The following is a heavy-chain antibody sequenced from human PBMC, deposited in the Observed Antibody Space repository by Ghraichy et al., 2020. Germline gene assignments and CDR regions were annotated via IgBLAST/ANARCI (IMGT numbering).Heavy chain of an antibody. J-gene: IGHJ4*02. Sequence: SLNISCTVSGGSISTYYWNWIRQPAGKGLEWIGRIYTTGSTNYNPSLKSRLTMSVDTSKKQFSLKLRSVTAADTAVYYCARDPFRSSFDYWGQGTLVTVSS. CDR2: IYTTGST. CDR1: GGSISTYY. CDR3: ARDPFRSSFDY. D-gene: IGHD1-26*01. V-gene: IGHV4-4*07.